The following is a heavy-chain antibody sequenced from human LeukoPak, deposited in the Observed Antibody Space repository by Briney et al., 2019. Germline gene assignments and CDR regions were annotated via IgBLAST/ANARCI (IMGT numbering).Heavy chain of an antibody. V-gene: IGHV1-18*04. CDR2: ISAYNGNT. J-gene: IGHJ4*02. CDR1: GYTFTSYS. D-gene: IGHD3-10*01. Sequence: GSVKVSCEASGYTFTSYSISWVRQAPGQGLEWMGWISAYNGNTNYAQKLQGRVTMTTDTSTSTAYMELRSLRSDDTAVYYCARVKRYGSGTTGGDYWGQGTLVTVSS. CDR3: ARVKRYGSGTTGGDY.